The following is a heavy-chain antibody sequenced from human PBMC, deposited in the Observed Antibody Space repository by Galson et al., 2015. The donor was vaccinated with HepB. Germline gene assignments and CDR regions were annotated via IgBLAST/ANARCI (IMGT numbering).Heavy chain of an antibody. D-gene: IGHD3-10*01. CDR1: GYTFTSYA. V-gene: IGHV1-3*01. Sequence: SVKVSCKASGYTFTSYAMHWVRQAPGQRLEWMGWINAGNGNTKYSQKFQGRVTITRDTSASTAYMELSSLRSEDTPVYYCARMRARGSYYNAPPQGFDYWGQGTLVTVSS. CDR3: ARMRARGSYYNAPPQGFDY. J-gene: IGHJ4*02. CDR2: INAGNGNT.